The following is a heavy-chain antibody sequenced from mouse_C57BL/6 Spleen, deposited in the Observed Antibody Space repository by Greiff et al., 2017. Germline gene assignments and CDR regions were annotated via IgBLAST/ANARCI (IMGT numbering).Heavy chain of an antibody. J-gene: IGHJ2*01. CDR2: IYPRSGNT. D-gene: IGHD1-1*01. CDR1: GYTFTSYG. V-gene: IGHV1-81*01. Sequence: VKLVESGAELARPGASVKLSCKASGYTFTSYGISWVKQRTGQGLEWIGEIYPRSGNTYYNEKFKGKATLTADKSSSTAYMELRSLTSEDSAVYFCVYGSFDYWGQGTTLTVSS. CDR3: VYGSFDY.